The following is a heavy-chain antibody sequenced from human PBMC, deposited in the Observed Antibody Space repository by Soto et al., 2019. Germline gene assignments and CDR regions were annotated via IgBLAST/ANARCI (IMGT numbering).Heavy chain of an antibody. CDR3: AKVSGGGWEDFDY. CDR2: ISSSSSTI. Sequence: GGSLRLSCAASGFTFSSYSMNWVRQAPGKGLEWVSYISSSSSTIYYADSVKGRFTISRDNSKNTLYLQMNSLRAEDTAVYYCAKVSGGGWEDFDYWGQGTLVTVSS. V-gene: IGHV3-48*01. D-gene: IGHD6-19*01. CDR1: GFTFSSYS. J-gene: IGHJ4*02.